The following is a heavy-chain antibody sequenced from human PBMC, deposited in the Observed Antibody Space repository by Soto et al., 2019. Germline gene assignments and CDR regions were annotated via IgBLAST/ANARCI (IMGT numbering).Heavy chain of an antibody. CDR2: IYYSGIT. Sequence: QVQLQESGPGLVKPSETLSLTCTVSGGSITSYYWSWIRQPPGKGLEWIGYIYYSGITDYNPSLKSRVTITVDTSKSQFSPTLSSVTAADTAVYYCASGGGVYYFDYWGQGTLVTVSS. CDR3: ASGGGVYYFDY. D-gene: IGHD2-8*02. V-gene: IGHV4-59*01. J-gene: IGHJ4*02. CDR1: GGSITSYY.